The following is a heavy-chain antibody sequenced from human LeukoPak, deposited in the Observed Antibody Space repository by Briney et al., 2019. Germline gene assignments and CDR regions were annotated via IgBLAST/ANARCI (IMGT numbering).Heavy chain of an antibody. CDR2: INHSGST. J-gene: IGHJ4*02. CDR1: GFTFSSYA. D-gene: IGHD2-2*01. V-gene: IGHV4-34*01. Sequence: GSLRLSCAASGFTFSSYAMSWIRQPPGKGLEWIGEINHSGSTNYNPSLKSRVTISVDTSKNQFSLKLSSVTAADTAVYYCARKARSTSCYRYWGQGTLVTVSS. CDR3: ARKARSTSCYRY.